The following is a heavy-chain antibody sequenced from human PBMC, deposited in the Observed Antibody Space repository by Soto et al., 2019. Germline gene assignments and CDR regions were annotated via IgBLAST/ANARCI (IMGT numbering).Heavy chain of an antibody. J-gene: IGHJ5*02. CDR2: FDPEDGET. CDR3: ATGHSEWPHSNPWFDP. Sequence: ASVKVSCKVSGYRLTEFPMHWVRQANGKGLEWMGGFDPEDGETIYAQKFQGRVTMTEDTSTDTAYMELSSLRSEDTAVYYCATGHSEWPHSNPWFDPWGQRTLVIVSS. V-gene: IGHV1-24*01. CDR1: GYRLTEFP. D-gene: IGHD3-3*01.